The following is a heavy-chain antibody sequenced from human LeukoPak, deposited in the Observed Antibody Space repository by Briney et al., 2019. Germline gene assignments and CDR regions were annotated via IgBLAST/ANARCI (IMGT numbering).Heavy chain of an antibody. D-gene: IGHD3-3*01. V-gene: IGHV4-31*03. CDR3: ARDSSESGFDY. CDR1: GGSISSGGYY. CDR2: IYYSGST. J-gene: IGHJ4*02. Sequence: PSQTLSLTCTVSGGSISSGGYYWSWIRQHPGKGLEWIGYIYYSGSTYYNPSLKSRVTISVDTSKNQFSLKLSSVIAADTAVYYCARDSSESGFDYWGQGTLVTVSS.